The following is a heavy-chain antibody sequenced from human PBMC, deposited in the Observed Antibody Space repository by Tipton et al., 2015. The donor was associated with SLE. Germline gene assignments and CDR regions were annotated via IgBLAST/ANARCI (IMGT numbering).Heavy chain of an antibody. J-gene: IGHJ5*02. CDR1: GFTFSSYN. V-gene: IGHV3-21*04. D-gene: IGHD3-3*01. CDR3: AKDPGKSGLDT. Sequence: SLRLSCAASGFTFSSYNMNWVRQAPGKGLEWVSSISRSSSYMYYADSVKGRFTISRDNSKNTLFLEMDSLRADDTAIYYCAKDPGKSGLDTWGQGTLVTVSS. CDR2: ISRSSSYM.